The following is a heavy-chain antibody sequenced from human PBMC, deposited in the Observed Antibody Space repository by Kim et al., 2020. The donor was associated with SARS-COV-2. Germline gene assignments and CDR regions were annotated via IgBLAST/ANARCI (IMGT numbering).Heavy chain of an antibody. J-gene: IGHJ4*02. CDR1: GFTFSSYE. Sequence: GGSLRLSCAASGFTFSSYEMNWVRQAPGKGLEWISYISSTGFSIYYADSVKGRFTISRDNAKGLLYLQMNSLGAEDTAVYYCARDRYSFGYYYFDYWGQG. CDR3: ARDRYSFGYYYFDY. D-gene: IGHD3-22*01. CDR2: ISSTGFSI. V-gene: IGHV3-48*03.